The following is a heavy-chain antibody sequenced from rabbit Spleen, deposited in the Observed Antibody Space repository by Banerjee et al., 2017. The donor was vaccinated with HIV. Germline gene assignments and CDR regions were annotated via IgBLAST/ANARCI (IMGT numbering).Heavy chain of an antibody. D-gene: IGHD4-1*01. V-gene: IGHV1S40*01. J-gene: IGHJ4*01. Sequence: QSLEESGGDLVKPGASLTLTCTASGFSFSSVHWIYWVRQAPGKGLEWIGYIDLVFGSTYYASWVNGRFTISSDNAQNTVDLQMNSLTPADTATYFCARNANGGWDLWGPGTLVTVS. CDR1: GFSFSSVHW. CDR3: ARNANGGWDL. CDR2: IDLVFGST.